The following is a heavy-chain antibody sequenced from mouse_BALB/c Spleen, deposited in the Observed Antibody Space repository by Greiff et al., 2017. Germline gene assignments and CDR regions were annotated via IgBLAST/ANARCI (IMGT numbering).Heavy chain of an antibody. CDR3: ARDYYGRGDYFDY. Sequence: EVQGVESGGGLVQPGGSLKLSCAASGFTFSSYGMSWVRQTPDKRLELVATINSNGGSTYYPDSVKGRFTISRDNAKNTLYLQMSSLKSEDTAMYYCARDYYGRGDYFDYWGQGTTLTVSS. CDR2: INSNGGST. V-gene: IGHV5-6-3*01. D-gene: IGHD1-1*01. J-gene: IGHJ2*01. CDR1: GFTFSSYG.